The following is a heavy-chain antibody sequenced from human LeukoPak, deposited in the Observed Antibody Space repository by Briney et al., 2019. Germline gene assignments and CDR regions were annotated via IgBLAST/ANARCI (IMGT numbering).Heavy chain of an antibody. CDR2: IYYSGST. D-gene: IGHD6-19*01. V-gene: IGHV4-59*08. CDR1: GGSISSYY. J-gene: IGHJ4*02. CDR3: ARHGVYSSAGDY. Sequence: SETLSLTCTVSGGSISSYYWSWIRQPPGKGLEWIGYIYYSGSTNYNPSLKSRVTISVDTPKNQFSLKLSSVTAADTAVYYCARHGVYSSAGDYWGQGTLVTVSS.